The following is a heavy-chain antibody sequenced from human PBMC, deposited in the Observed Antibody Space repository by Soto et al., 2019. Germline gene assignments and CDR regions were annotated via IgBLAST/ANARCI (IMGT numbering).Heavy chain of an antibody. V-gene: IGHV1-18*01. CDR2: ISAYNGNT. CDR3: ARLTSDITIFGVVIGECYYYYGMDV. D-gene: IGHD3-3*01. J-gene: IGHJ6*02. Sequence: GASVKVSCKASGYTFTSCGISWVRQAPGQGLEWMGWISAYNGNTNYAQKLQGRVTMTTDTSTSTAYMELRSLRSDDTAVYYCARLTSDITIFGVVIGECYYYYGMDVWGQGTTVTVSS. CDR1: GYTFTSCG.